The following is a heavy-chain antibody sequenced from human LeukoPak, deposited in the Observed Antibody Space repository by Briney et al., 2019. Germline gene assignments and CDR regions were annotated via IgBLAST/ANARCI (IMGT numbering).Heavy chain of an antibody. CDR3: ARSDSSGGARGIQY. CDR2: IYPGDSDT. D-gene: IGHD3-22*01. V-gene: IGHV5-51*01. Sequence: GESLKISCKGSGYNFTSYWVGWVRQTPGKGLQCLGTIYPGDSDTRYSPSFQGQVTISVDKSVSTAYLQWSSLKASDTAMYYCARSDSSGGARGIQYWGQGTPVTVSS. J-gene: IGHJ1*01. CDR1: GYNFTSYW.